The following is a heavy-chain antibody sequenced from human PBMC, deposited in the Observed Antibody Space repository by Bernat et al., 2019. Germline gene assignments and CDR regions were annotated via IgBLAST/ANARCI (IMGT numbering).Heavy chain of an antibody. CDR2: INHSGGT. J-gene: IGHJ3*01. D-gene: IGHD2/OR15-2a*01. Sequence: QVQLQESGPGLVKPSGTLSLTCAVYRGSLSGYYWSWIRQPPGKGLEWIGEINHSGGTNYNPSLKSRVTISVDTSKSQFSLKLNSVTADDTAVYYCAKRGFPRAFDVWGQGTMVTFSS. CDR3: AKRGFPRAFDV. V-gene: IGHV4-34*01. CDR1: RGSLSGYY.